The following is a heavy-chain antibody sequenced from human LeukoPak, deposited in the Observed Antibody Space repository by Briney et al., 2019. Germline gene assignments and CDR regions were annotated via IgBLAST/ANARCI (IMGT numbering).Heavy chain of an antibody. J-gene: IGHJ4*02. CDR3: ARANSNLDY. V-gene: IGHV3-48*03. CDR2: IRNTDNTI. Sequence: GGSLRLSCAASGFTFSSFEMHWVRQAPGKGLEWVSYIRNTDNTIYYSDSVKGRFTISRDNAKNTLYLQMNSLRAEDTAVYYCARANSNLDYWGQGTLVTVSS. CDR1: GFTFSSFE. D-gene: IGHD6-13*01.